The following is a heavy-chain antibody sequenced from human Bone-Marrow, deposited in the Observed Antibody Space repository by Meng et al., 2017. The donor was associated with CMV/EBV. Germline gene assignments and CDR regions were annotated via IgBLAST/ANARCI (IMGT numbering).Heavy chain of an antibody. J-gene: IGHJ4*02. CDR1: GGSISSSSYY. D-gene: IGHD4-23*01. CDR3: ARLGKLLGDD. V-gene: IGHV4-39*01. CDR2: INYSGST. Sequence: SETLSLTCTVSGGSISSSSYYWGWIRQPPGKGLEWIGSINYSGSTYYNPSLKSRVTISVDTSKNQFSLKLSSVTAADTAVYYCARLGKLLGDDWGQGTLVTVSS.